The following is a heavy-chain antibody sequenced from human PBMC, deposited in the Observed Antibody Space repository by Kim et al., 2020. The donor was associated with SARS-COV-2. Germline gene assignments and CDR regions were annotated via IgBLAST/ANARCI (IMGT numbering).Heavy chain of an antibody. D-gene: IGHD2-2*01. V-gene: IGHV3-23*01. CDR3: AKEPPLDIVVVPAATKKFDD. CDR1: GFTFSSYA. J-gene: IGHJ4*02. CDR2: ISGSGGST. Sequence: GGSLRLSCAASGFTFSSYAMSWVRQAPGKGLEWVSAISGSGGSTYYADSVKGRFTISRDNSKNTLYLQMNSLRAEDTAVYYCAKEPPLDIVVVPAATKKFDDWGQGTLVTVSS.